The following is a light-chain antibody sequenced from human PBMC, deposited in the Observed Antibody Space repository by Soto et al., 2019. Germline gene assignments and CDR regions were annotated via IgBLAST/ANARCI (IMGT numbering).Light chain of an antibody. CDR3: QQYGSSGT. V-gene: IGKV3-20*01. Sequence: VVMSRSPATMSVSPWEGVTFSCRASQSVSSSYLAWYQQKPGQAPRLLIYGASTRATGIPARFSGSGSGTEFTLTISRLEPEDFAVYYCQQYGSSGTFGQGTKVDI. CDR2: GAS. J-gene: IGKJ1*01. CDR1: QSVSSSY.